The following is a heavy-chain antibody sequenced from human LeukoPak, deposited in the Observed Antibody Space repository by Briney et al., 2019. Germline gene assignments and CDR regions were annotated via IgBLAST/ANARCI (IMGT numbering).Heavy chain of an antibody. J-gene: IGHJ5*02. D-gene: IGHD3-3*01. V-gene: IGHV1-8*03. CDR2: MNPNSGNT. CDR3: ARGNPETGYDFWA. CDR1: GYTFTSYD. Sequence: ASVKVSCKASGYTFTSYDINWVRQATGQGLEWMGWMNPNSGNTGYAQKFQGRVTITRNTSISTAYMELSSLRSEDTAVYYCARGNPETGYDFWAWGQGTLVTVSS.